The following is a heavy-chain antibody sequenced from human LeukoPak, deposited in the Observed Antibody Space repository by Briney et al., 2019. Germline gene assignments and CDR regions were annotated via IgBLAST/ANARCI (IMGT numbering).Heavy chain of an antibody. D-gene: IGHD6-6*01. J-gene: IGHJ4*02. CDR1: GGSISSYY. CDR2: IYYSGST. V-gene: IGHV4-59*01. CDR3: ARDAKQLDYFDY. Sequence: SETLSLTCTVSGGSISSYYWSWIRQPPGKGLEWIGYIYYSGSTSYNPSLKSRVTISVDTSKNQFSLKLSSVTAADTAVYYCARDAKQLDYFDYWGQGTLVTVSS.